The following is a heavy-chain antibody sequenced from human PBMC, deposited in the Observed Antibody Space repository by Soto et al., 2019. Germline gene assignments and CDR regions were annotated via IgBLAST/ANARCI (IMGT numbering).Heavy chain of an antibody. V-gene: IGHV3-21*01. CDR1: GFTFSSYS. CDR3: ATGNKTLHDYVWRIYPLPALDY. D-gene: IGHD3-16*02. Sequence: RLSCAASGFTFSSYSMNWVCQAPGKGLEWVSSISSSSSYIYYADSVKGRFTISRDNAKNSLYLQMNSLRAEDTAVYYCATGNKTLHDYVWRIYPLPALDYWGHGTLVTVSS. CDR2: ISSSSSYI. J-gene: IGHJ4*01.